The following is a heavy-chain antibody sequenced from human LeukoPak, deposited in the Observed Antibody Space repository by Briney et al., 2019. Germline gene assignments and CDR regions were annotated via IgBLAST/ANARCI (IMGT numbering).Heavy chain of an antibody. Sequence: GGSLRLSCAASAFTSSDYSMNWVRQAPGKGLEWISCISGRSSTIYYADSVRGRFTISRDNAKNSMYLQMNSLRAEDTAVYYCARDSLGRAFDIWGQGTMVTVSS. CDR3: ARDSLGRAFDI. D-gene: IGHD3-10*01. J-gene: IGHJ3*02. CDR2: ISGRSSTI. CDR1: AFTSSDYS. V-gene: IGHV3-48*01.